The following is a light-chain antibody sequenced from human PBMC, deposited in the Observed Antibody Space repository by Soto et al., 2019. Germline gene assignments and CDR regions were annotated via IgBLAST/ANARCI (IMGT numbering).Light chain of an antibody. CDR2: GAS. J-gene: IGKJ3*01. V-gene: IGKV3-20*01. CDR3: QQYGGSPLFT. CDR1: QGVTPAY. Sequence: EIVLTQSPGTLSLSPGERATLSCRASQGVTPAYLAWYQHKPGQAPRLLMYGASNRATGIPDRFSVSESGTHFTLTIRRLEPEDCPVYSCQQYGGSPLFTFGPGNRVDFK.